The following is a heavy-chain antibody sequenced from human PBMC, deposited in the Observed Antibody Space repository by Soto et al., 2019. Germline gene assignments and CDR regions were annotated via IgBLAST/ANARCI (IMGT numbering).Heavy chain of an antibody. V-gene: IGHV4-39*01. Sequence: SETLSLTCTVSGGCISSSTNYWGWIRQPPGKGLEWIGSIYYGGSTYYNPSLKSRVTISVDTSKNQFSLKLSSVTAADTAVYYCARHPYYYGSGSYYNEDWFDPWGQGTLVTVSS. CDR3: ARHPYYYGSGSYYNEDWFDP. CDR2: IYYGGST. D-gene: IGHD3-10*01. CDR1: GGCISSSTNY. J-gene: IGHJ5*02.